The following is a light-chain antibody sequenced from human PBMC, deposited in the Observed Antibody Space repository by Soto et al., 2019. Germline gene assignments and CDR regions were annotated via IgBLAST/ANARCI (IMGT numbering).Light chain of an antibody. Sequence: DIQMTQSPFSLSASVGDRVTITCRASQSISSYLNWYQQKPGKAPKLLIYAASSLQSGVPSRFSGSGSGTDFTLTISSLQPEDFVTYYCQQSYSTPLTFGGGTKVEIK. V-gene: IGKV1-39*01. CDR1: QSISSY. J-gene: IGKJ4*01. CDR2: AAS. CDR3: QQSYSTPLT.